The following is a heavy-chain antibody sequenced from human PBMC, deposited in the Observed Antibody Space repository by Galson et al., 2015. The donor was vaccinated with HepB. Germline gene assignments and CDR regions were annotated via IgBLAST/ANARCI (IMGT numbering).Heavy chain of an antibody. Sequence: PALVKPTQTLTLTCTFSGFSLSTSGVGVGWIRQPPGKALEWLALIYWDDDKRYSPSLKSRLTITKDTSKNQVVLTMTNMDPVDTATYYCAHSGVDTAMGSLIGFDYWGQGTLVTVSS. J-gene: IGHJ4*02. CDR1: GFSLSTSGVG. CDR3: AHSGVDTAMGSLIGFDY. CDR2: IYWDDDK. D-gene: IGHD5-18*01. V-gene: IGHV2-5*02.